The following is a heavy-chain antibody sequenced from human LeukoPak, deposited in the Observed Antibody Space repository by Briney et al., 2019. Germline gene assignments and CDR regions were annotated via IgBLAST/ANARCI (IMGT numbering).Heavy chain of an antibody. V-gene: IGHV3-7*01. CDR1: GFTFSSYW. Sequence: PGGSLRLSCAASGFTFSSYWMSWVRQAPGKGLERVANIKQDGSEKYYVDSVKGRFTISRDNAKNSLYLQMNSLRAEDTAVYYCARDPMAGVAEGYGDSDRQGLFDYWGQGTLVTVSS. J-gene: IGHJ4*02. D-gene: IGHD4-17*01. CDR2: IKQDGSEK. CDR3: ARDPMAGVAEGYGDSDRQGLFDY.